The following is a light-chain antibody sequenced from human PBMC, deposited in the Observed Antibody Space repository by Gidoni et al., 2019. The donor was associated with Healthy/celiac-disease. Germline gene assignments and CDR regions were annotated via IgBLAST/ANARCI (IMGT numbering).Light chain of an antibody. CDR1: SSDVGAYNY. Sequence: QSALTQPASVSGSPGQSITISCTGTSSDVGAYNYVSWYQQHPGKAPKLMIYEVSNRPSGVSKRLSGSKSGNTAYLTIAGLQAEDEADYYCSSYKSSSTLGVFGGGTKLTVL. J-gene: IGLJ3*02. V-gene: IGLV2-14*01. CDR3: SSYKSSSTLGV. CDR2: EVS.